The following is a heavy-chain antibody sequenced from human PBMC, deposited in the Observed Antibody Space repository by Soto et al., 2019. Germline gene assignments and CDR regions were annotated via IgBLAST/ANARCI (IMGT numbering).Heavy chain of an antibody. CDR1: GFTFSSYA. CDR2: ISGSGGST. J-gene: IGHJ6*02. V-gene: IGHV3-23*01. CDR3: AKTKGWFGEPDYYGMDV. Sequence: GGSLRLSCAASGFTFSSYAMSWVRQAPGKGLEWVSAISGSGGSTYYAGSVKGRFTISRDNSKNTLYLQMNSLRAEDTAVYYCAKTKGWFGEPDYYGMDVWGQGTTVTVS. D-gene: IGHD3-10*01.